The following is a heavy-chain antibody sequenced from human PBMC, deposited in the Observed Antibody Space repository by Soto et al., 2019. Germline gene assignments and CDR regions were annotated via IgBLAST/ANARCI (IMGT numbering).Heavy chain of an antibody. V-gene: IGHV3-23*01. CDR1: GFTFSSDA. CDR3: AKTLTSAWCDDFWSDRYYYWLAG. D-gene: IGHD3-3*01. CDR2: ISGSGGST. Sequence: EVQMLESGGGLVEPGGSLRLSCAAYGFTFSSDAMSWFRQAPGKGLERVSAISGSGGSTYYPDSGKGRFPIASDNSKNTVNLQRNSVSAADTAVYYCAKTLTSAWCDDFWSDRYYYWLAGWGQGTTVVVSS. J-gene: IGHJ6*02.